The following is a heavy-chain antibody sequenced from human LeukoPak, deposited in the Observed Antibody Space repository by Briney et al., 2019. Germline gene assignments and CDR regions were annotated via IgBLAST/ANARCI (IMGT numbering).Heavy chain of an antibody. D-gene: IGHD3-3*01. CDR1: GFTFSSYS. J-gene: IGHJ6*03. Sequence: KSGGSLRLSCAASGFTFSSYSMNWVRQAPGKGLEWVSSISSSSSYIYYADSVKGRFTISRDNAKNSLYLQMNSLRAEDTAVYYCARVGNYDFWSGYGYMDVWGKGTTVTVSS. CDR3: ARVGNYDFWSGYGYMDV. V-gene: IGHV3-21*01. CDR2: ISSSSSYI.